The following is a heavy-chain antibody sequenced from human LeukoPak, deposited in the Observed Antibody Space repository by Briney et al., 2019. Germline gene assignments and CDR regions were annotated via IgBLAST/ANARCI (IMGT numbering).Heavy chain of an antibody. V-gene: IGHV3-73*01. CDR3: TSFRSSDRYDY. CDR1: GSTFSGSA. J-gene: IGHJ4*02. D-gene: IGHD6-6*01. CDR2: IRSKANSYAT. Sequence: PGGSLRLSCAASGSTFSGSAMHWVRQASGKGLEWVGRIRSKANSYATAYAASVKGRFTISRDDSKNTAYLQMNSLKTEDTAVYYCTSFRSSDRYDYWGRGTLVTVSS.